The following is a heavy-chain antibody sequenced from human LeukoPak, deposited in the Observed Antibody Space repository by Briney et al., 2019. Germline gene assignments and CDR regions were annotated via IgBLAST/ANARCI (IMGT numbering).Heavy chain of an antibody. V-gene: IGHV3-21*01. CDR2: ISSSSSYI. CDR1: GFTFSSYW. D-gene: IGHD3-16*01. Sequence: PGGSLRLSCAASGFTFSSYWMSWVRQAPGKGLEWVSSISSSSSYIYYADSVKGRFTISRDNAKNSLYLQMNSLRAEDTAVYYCARSRQPLPRFGFDYWGQGTLVTVSS. CDR3: ARSRQPLPRFGFDY. J-gene: IGHJ4*02.